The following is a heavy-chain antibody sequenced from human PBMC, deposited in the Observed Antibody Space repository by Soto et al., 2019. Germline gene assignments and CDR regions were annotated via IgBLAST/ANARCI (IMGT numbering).Heavy chain of an antibody. CDR1: GDSISSRSYY. V-gene: IGHV4-39*07. Sequence: SETLSLTCTVTGDSISSRSYYWGWIRQPPGKGLEWIGSIYHSGSTYYNPSLKSRVTISLDTSKNQVSLKMSSVTAADTAVYYCARAPGDLAYYFDYWGQGIPVTVSS. CDR3: ARAPGDLAYYFDY. D-gene: IGHD7-27*01. CDR2: IYHSGST. J-gene: IGHJ4*02.